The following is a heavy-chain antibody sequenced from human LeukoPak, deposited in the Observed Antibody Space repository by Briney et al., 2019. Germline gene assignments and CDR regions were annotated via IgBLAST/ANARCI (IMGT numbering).Heavy chain of an antibody. Sequence: ETGGSLRLSRAASGFTLSNYWMHWVRQGPGKGLVWVLRVSNDGSSTAYADSVRGRFTISRDNAKNTLYRQMYSLRAEDTAVYYCVGAAADTTPRPWGQGTLVTVSS. CDR2: VSNDGSST. V-gene: IGHV3-74*01. D-gene: IGHD6-13*01. CDR1: GFTLSNYW. J-gene: IGHJ4*02. CDR3: VGAAADTTPRP.